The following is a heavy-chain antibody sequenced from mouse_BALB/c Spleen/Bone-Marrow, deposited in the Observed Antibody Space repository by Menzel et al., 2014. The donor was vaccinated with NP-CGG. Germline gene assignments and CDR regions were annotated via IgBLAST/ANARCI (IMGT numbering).Heavy chain of an antibody. J-gene: IGHJ2*01. D-gene: IGHD2-3*01. CDR1: GYTFTDYA. V-gene: IGHV1S137*01. CDR2: IRTHYGDA. CDR3: ARIDGFDY. Sequence: QVQLQQSGGELVRPGASVKISCKGSGYTFTDYALHWVKQSHAMSLEWIGIIRTHYGDASYNQKVKGKATMTVDKSSSXDYLQLAKVTSEDSVVNYCARIDGFDYGRQGTPLTIS.